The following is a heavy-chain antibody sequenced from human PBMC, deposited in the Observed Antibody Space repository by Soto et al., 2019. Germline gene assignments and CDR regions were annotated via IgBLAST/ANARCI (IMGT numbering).Heavy chain of an antibody. CDR2: ISSSSSYT. CDR3: ARVVHYYGSGGYYGPYFDY. Sequence: QVQLVESGGGLVKPGGSLRLSCAASGFTFSDYYMSWIRQAPGKGLEWDSYISSSSSYTNYADSVKGRFTISRDNAKNSLYLQMNSLRAEDTAVYYCARVVHYYGSGGYYGPYFDYWGQGTLVTVSS. D-gene: IGHD3-10*01. CDR1: GFTFSDYY. V-gene: IGHV3-11*05. J-gene: IGHJ4*02.